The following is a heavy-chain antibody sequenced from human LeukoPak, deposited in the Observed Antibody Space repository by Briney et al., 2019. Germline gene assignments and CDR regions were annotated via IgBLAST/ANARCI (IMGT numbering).Heavy chain of an antibody. Sequence: SETLSLTCTVSGGSISSHYWSWIRQPPGKGLEWIGYIYYSGSTNYNPSLKSRVTISVDTSKNQFSLKLSSVTAADTAVYYCARGGPTYCDFWSGYSNYYYYMDVWGKGTTVTVSS. J-gene: IGHJ6*03. CDR2: IYYSGST. V-gene: IGHV4-59*11. CDR3: ARGGPTYCDFWSGYSNYYYYMDV. CDR1: GGSISSHY. D-gene: IGHD3-3*01.